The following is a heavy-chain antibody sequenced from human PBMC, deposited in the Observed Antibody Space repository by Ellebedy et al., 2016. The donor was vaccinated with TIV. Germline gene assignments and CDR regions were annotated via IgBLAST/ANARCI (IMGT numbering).Heavy chain of an antibody. CDR3: ARDPFARRAFDY. J-gene: IGHJ4*02. CDR2: LNPYNGNT. Sequence: ASVKVSXXASGYNFNTYTIHWVRQAPGQRLEWMGWLNPYNGNTKYAQKFQGRVTITRDTLATTAYMELRSLRFEDTVVYYCARDPFARRAFDYWGQGTLVAVSS. D-gene: IGHD2-21*01. CDR1: GYNFNTYT. V-gene: IGHV1-3*01.